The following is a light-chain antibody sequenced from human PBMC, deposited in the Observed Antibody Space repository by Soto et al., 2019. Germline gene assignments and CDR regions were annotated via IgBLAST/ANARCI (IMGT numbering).Light chain of an antibody. CDR1: NSNIGAGFD. Sequence: QSVLTQPPSVSGAPGQRVTISCTGSNSNIGAGFDVNWYQHLPGTAPKLLIYGDTIRPSGVPDRFSGSKSATSASLAIAGLQVEDGGDDYCQSYDSSRSGPVVFGGGTKLTVL. V-gene: IGLV1-40*01. CDR3: QSYDSSRSGPVV. CDR2: GDT. J-gene: IGLJ2*01.